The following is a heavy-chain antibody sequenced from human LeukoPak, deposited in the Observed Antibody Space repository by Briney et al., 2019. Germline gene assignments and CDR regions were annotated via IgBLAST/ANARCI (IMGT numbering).Heavy chain of an antibody. CDR3: ASDSPGYDSGSYFAY. D-gene: IGHD2-15*01. CDR1: GFTFSSYD. J-gene: IGHJ4*02. Sequence: GGSLRLSCAASGFTFSSYDMHWVRQAPGKGLEWVAVIWYDGSNINYGDSVKGRFTISRDNAKNSLYLQMNSLRDEDTAVYYCASDSPGYDSGSYFAYWGQGTLVTVSS. V-gene: IGHV3-33*01. CDR2: IWYDGSNI.